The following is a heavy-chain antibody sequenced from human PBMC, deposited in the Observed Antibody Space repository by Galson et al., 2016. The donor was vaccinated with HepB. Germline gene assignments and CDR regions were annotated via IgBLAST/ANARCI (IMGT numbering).Heavy chain of an antibody. V-gene: IGHV3-15*01. CDR3: YGHLDY. D-gene: IGHD4-17*01. Sequence: SLRLSCAASGFTFSKAWFTWVRQAPGKGLEWVGRIRPQRDRKTPVYAAPVEGRFTISRDDSKNTLYLQMHSLTPEDTAQYYCYGHLDYWGRGTLVTVSS. CDR2: IRPQRDRKTP. J-gene: IGHJ4*02. CDR1: GFTFSKAW.